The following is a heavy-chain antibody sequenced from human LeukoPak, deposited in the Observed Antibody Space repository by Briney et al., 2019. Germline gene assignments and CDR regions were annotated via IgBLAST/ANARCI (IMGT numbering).Heavy chain of an antibody. Sequence: ASVEVSCKASGYTFSSYGISWVRQAPGQGLEWMGWISGYSRNTYYGQKFQGRMSLTTDASMNTAYMELKRLRSDDTAVYYCARSKYNILTGYQIDIWGQGTLIVVSS. D-gene: IGHD3-9*01. CDR2: ISGYSRNT. J-gene: IGHJ4*02. V-gene: IGHV1-18*01. CDR3: ARSKYNILTGYQIDI. CDR1: GYTFSSYG.